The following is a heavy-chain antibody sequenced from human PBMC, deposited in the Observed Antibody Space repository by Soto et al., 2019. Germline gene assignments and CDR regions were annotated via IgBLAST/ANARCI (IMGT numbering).Heavy chain of an antibody. CDR1: GFTFSSYA. Sequence: GGSLRLSCAASGFTFSSYAMHWVRQAPGKGLEWVAVISYDGSNKYYADSVKGRFTISRDNSKNTLYLQMNSLRAEDTAVYYCASSPEEVRFLGGAAGDIWGQGTMVTVSS. CDR3: ASSPEEVRFLGGAAGDI. J-gene: IGHJ3*02. D-gene: IGHD3-3*01. CDR2: ISYDGSNK. V-gene: IGHV3-30-3*01.